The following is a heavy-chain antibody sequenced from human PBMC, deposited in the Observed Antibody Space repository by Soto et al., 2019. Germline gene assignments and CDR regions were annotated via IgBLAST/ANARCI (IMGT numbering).Heavy chain of an antibody. V-gene: IGHV1-18*01. J-gene: IGHJ4*02. CDR3: ARFSTGCFRPGPLDY. CDR2: ISAYNGNT. CDR1: GYAFTSYG. Sequence: ASVKVSCKASGYAFTSYGISWVRQARGQGLEWMGWISAYNGNTNYAQKLQGRVTMTTDTSTSTAYMELRSLRSDDTAVYYCARFSTGCFRPGPLDYWGQGTLVTVSS. D-gene: IGHD3-10*02.